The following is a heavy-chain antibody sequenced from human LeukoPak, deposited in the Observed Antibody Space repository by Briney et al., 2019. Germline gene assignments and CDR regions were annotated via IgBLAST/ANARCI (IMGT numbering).Heavy chain of an antibody. J-gene: IGHJ5*02. CDR2: IYPGDSDT. Sequence: GESLKISCKGSGYSFTSYWIGWVRQVPGKGLEWMGIIYPGDSDTRYSPSFQGQVTISADKSISTAYLQWSSLKASDTAMYYCARQIIAAAGTSGFDPWGQGTLVTVSS. V-gene: IGHV5-51*01. CDR3: ARQIIAAAGTSGFDP. CDR1: GYSFTSYW. D-gene: IGHD6-13*01.